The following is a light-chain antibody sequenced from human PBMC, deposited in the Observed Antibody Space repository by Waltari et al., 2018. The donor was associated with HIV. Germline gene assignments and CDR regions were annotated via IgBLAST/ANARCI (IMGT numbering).Light chain of an antibody. J-gene: IGKJ1*01. Sequence: EIVMTQSPATLSVSPGERVTLSCMASQSVGSNLAWYQQRPGQAPRLLIYGASTRATGIPARFRGSGSGTEFTLTISSLQSEDFAVYYCQQYDIWPPAETFGQGTKVEIK. V-gene: IGKV3-15*01. CDR1: QSVGSN. CDR2: GAS. CDR3: QQYDIWPPAET.